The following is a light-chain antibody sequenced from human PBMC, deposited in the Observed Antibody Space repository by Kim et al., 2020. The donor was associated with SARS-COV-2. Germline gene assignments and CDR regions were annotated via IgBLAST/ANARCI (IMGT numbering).Light chain of an antibody. Sequence: TPGERAPLSCGASQSVSSNLAWYQQKPGKAPRLLIYGASTRATGIPARFSGSGSGTEFTLTISSLQSEDFAVYYCQQYNNWPPITFGQGTRLEIK. CDR2: GAS. CDR1: QSVSSN. V-gene: IGKV3-15*01. J-gene: IGKJ5*01. CDR3: QQYNNWPPIT.